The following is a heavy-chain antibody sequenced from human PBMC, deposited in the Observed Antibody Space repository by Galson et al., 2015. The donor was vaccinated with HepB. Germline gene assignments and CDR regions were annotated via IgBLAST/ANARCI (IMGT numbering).Heavy chain of an antibody. CDR2: MNPNSGNT. Sequence: SVKVSCKASGYTFTSYDINWVRQATGQGLEWMGWMNPNSGNTGYAQKFQGRVTMTRNTSISTAYMELGSLRSEDTAVYYCARGKAEYYDFWSGYYGYDYWGQGTLVTVSS. D-gene: IGHD3-3*01. V-gene: IGHV1-8*01. J-gene: IGHJ4*02. CDR1: GYTFTSYD. CDR3: ARGKAEYYDFWSGYYGYDY.